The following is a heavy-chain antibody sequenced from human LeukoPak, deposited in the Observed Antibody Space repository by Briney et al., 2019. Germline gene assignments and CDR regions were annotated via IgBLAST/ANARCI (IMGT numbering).Heavy chain of an antibody. D-gene: IGHD6-6*01. V-gene: IGHV5-51*01. CDR3: ARHIRSSSKYYFDY. CDR1: GYSFTSYW. J-gene: IGHJ4*02. CDR2: IYPGDSET. Sequence: GESLKISCQGSGYSFTSYWIAWVRQMPGKGLEWMGIIYPGDSETRYSPSFQGQVTMSAGKSISTAYLQWSSLKASDTAMYYFARHIRSSSKYYFDYWGQGTLVTVSS.